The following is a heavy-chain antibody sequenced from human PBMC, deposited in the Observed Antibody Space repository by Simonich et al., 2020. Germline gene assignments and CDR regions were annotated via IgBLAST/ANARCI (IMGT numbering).Heavy chain of an antibody. CDR2: ISGRGGST. V-gene: IGHV3-23*01. Sequence: GGGLVQPGGSLRLSCAASGFTFSSYAMSWVRQAPGKGLEWVSAISGRGGSTYYADSVKGRFTISRDNSKNTLYLQMNSLRAEDTAVYYCAKDRGERITMIVVVIDAFDIWGQGTMVTVSS. CDR3: AKDRGERITMIVVVIDAFDI. D-gene: IGHD3-22*01. CDR1: GFTFSSYA. J-gene: IGHJ3*02.